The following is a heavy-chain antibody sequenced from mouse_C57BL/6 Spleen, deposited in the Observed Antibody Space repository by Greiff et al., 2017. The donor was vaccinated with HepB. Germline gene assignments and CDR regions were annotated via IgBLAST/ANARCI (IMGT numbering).Heavy chain of an antibody. V-gene: IGHV3-6*01. CDR1: GYSITSGYY. CDR3: ARGEGFYYTYFDS. CDR2: ISYDGSN. D-gene: IGHD1-1*01. Sequence: EVKLMESGPGLVKPSQSLSLTCSVTGYSITSGYYWNWIRQFPGNKLEWMGYISYDGSNNYNPSLKNRISITRDTSKNQFFLKLNSVTTEDTPTYYCARGEGFYYTYFDSWGPGTTLTVSS. J-gene: IGHJ2*01.